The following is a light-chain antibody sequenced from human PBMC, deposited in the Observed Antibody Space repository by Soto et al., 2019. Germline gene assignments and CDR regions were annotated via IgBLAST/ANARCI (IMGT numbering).Light chain of an antibody. CDR1: QSISSW. CDR2: DAS. V-gene: IGKV1-5*01. J-gene: IGKJ5*01. Sequence: QMTQSPSTLSASVGDRVTITFRASQSISSWLAWYQQKPGKAPKLLIYDASSLESGVPSRFSGSGSGTEFTLTISSLQPDDFATYYCQQYNSYSYTFGQGTRLET. CDR3: QQYNSYSYT.